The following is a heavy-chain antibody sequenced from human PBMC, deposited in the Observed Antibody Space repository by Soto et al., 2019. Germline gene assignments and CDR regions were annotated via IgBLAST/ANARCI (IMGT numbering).Heavy chain of an antibody. V-gene: IGHV2-26*01. CDR2: IFSDNER. Sequence: SGPTLVNPTETLTLTCTVSGFSLTTGKVGVSWIRQPPGKALEWLAHIFSDNERSYSTSLQGRLTISKDTSGSQVVLSMTNVDPVDTATYYCARMNVDSYQFYYAMDVWGQGTTVTVSS. CDR1: GFSLTTGKVG. CDR3: ARMNVDSYQFYYAMDV. J-gene: IGHJ6*02. D-gene: IGHD4-17*01.